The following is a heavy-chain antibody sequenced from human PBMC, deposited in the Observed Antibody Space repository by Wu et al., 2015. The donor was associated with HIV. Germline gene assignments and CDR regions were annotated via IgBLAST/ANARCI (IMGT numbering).Heavy chain of an antibody. CDR2: MNPKTGNR. CDR3: ARRAVGNCSGGKCLLLYY. J-gene: IGHJ4*02. Sequence: QVQLVHSGAEVKKPGASVKVSCQASGYTFINYDIQWVRQAAGQGLEWMGWMNPKTGNRAYAQKFQGRVTMTRDTSINTAYLELVNLTTEDAAIYYCARRAVGNCSGGKCLLLYYWGQGTPVAVSS. CDR1: GYTFINYD. D-gene: IGHD2-15*01. V-gene: IGHV1-8*01.